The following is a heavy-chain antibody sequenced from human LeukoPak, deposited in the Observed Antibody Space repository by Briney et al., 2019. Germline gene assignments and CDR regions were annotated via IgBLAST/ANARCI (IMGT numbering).Heavy chain of an antibody. CDR3: ARDPVIAVAGTDY. CDR2: IKQDASEK. J-gene: IGHJ4*02. CDR1: GFTFSRYW. Sequence: GGSLRLSCAASGFTFSRYWMSWVRQAPGKGLEWVASIKQDASEKHYVDSVKGRFTISKDNAKKSLYLQMNSLRAEDTAVYYCARDPVIAVAGTDYWGQGTLVTVSS. D-gene: IGHD6-19*01. V-gene: IGHV3-7*01.